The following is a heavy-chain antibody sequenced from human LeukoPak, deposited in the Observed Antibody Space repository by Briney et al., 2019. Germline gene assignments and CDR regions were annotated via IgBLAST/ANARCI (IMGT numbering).Heavy chain of an antibody. Sequence: SETLSLTCTVSGGSTSSYYWRWIRQPAGKGLEWIGSIYTSGSTNYNPSLKSRVTMSVDTSKNQFSLKLSSVTAADTAVYYCARDRGPDSGSHYFDYWGQGTLVTVSS. CDR2: IYTSGST. J-gene: IGHJ4*02. CDR1: GGSTSSYY. D-gene: IGHD1-26*01. CDR3: ARDRGPDSGSHYFDY. V-gene: IGHV4-4*07.